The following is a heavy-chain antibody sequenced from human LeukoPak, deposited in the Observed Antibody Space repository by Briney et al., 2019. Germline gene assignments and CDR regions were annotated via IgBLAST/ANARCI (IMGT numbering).Heavy chain of an antibody. CDR2: IYYGGST. J-gene: IGHJ3*02. V-gene: IGHV4-39*01. Sequence: SETLSLTCNVSGGSISRSSHYWGWIRQPPGKGLEWIGSIYYGGSTYYNPSLRSRVIISEDTSKNQFSLKLSSATAADTAVYYCARVPMVRGVLSAFDIWGQGTMVTVSS. D-gene: IGHD3-10*01. CDR3: ARVPMVRGVLSAFDI. CDR1: GGSISRSSHY.